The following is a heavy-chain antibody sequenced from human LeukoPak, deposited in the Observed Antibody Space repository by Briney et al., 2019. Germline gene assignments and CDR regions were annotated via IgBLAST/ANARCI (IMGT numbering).Heavy chain of an antibody. CDR3: AREGAAAEDVNWFDP. CDR2: INPNSGGT. Sequence: GASVKLSCKASGYTFTGYYMHWVRQAPGQGLEWMGWINPNSGGTHYAQKFQDRVTMTRDTSISTAYMELNSLRSDDTAAYYCAREGAAAEDVNWFDPWGQGTLVTVSS. J-gene: IGHJ5*02. CDR1: GYTFTGYY. V-gene: IGHV1-2*02. D-gene: IGHD6-25*01.